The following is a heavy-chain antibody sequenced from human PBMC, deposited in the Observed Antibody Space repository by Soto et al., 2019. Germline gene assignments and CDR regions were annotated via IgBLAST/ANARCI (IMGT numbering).Heavy chain of an antibody. CDR1: GGSVSSGNYY. D-gene: IGHD3-22*01. CDR3: ERGIHYYDSSGYFEESFDY. Sequence: QVQLQESGPGLVKPSETLSLTCTVSGGSVSSGNYYWSWIRQPPGKGLEWIGYIHYSGSTNYNPPHQSRVTISVETSKNQFSVRLSSVNAADTAVYYCERGIHYYDSSGYFEESFDYWGQGTLDTVSS. V-gene: IGHV4-61*01. J-gene: IGHJ4*02. CDR2: IHYSGST.